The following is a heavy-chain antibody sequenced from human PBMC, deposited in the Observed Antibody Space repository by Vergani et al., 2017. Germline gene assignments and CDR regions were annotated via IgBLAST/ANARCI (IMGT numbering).Heavy chain of an antibody. J-gene: IGHJ5*02. D-gene: IGHD6-19*01. V-gene: IGHV4-39*01. CDR1: GASIRSSNYY. Sequence: QLQLQESGPGLVKPSATLSLTCSVSGASIRSSNYYWAWIRQPPGKGLEWIASIYYSGSTYYNPSLKSRVTISVDTSKNQFSLKLSSVTAADTAVYFCARHSTVEWLVKLGWIDPWGKGILVTVSS. CDR3: ARHSTVEWLVKLGWIDP. CDR2: IYYSGST.